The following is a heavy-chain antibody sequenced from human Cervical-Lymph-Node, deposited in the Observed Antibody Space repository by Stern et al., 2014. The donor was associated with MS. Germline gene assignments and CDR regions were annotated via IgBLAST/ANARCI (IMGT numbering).Heavy chain of an antibody. J-gene: IGHJ6*02. CDR1: GFTFSSYW. CDR2: VKTDGSST. CDR3: ARRRNNHYYYYGLDV. D-gene: IGHD2/OR15-2a*01. V-gene: IGHV3-74*01. Sequence: EVQLVESGGGLVHPGGSLRLSCAASGFTFSSYWMYWVRQAPGKVLVWVSRVKTDGSSTNYADSVKGRFTISRDNARDTLYLQMDSLTVEDTAVYYCARRRNNHYYYYGLDVWGQGTTVTVSS.